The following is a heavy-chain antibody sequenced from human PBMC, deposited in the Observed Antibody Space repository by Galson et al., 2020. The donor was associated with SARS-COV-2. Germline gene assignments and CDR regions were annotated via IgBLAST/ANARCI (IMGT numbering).Heavy chain of an antibody. D-gene: IGHD6-13*01. CDR1: GFPFSSYN. J-gene: IGHJ4*02. Sequence: ESLNTSCAASGFPFSSYNLNWVRQAPGKGLGVVSFITSSSTTYHADSVKGRFTISRDNAKNSLYLQRSGERDDDTALYYRSSGLSSSWPFSDFWGKGGLVTVSS. V-gene: IGHV3-48*02. CDR3: SSGLSSSWPFSDF. CDR2: ITSSSTT.